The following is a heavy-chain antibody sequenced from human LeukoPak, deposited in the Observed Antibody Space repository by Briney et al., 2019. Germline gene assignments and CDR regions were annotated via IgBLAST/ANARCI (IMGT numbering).Heavy chain of an antibody. Sequence: SETLSLTCSVSGGSISSYYWNWIRRPPGKGLEWIGYIYYSGSTNYNPSLKSRVTISVDTSRNQFSLNLSSVTAADTAVYYCASVEYYGSGSYFAFDTWGQGTMVTVSS. CDR3: ASVEYYGSGSYFAFDT. V-gene: IGHV4-59*01. CDR2: IYYSGST. D-gene: IGHD3-10*01. CDR1: GGSISSYY. J-gene: IGHJ3*02.